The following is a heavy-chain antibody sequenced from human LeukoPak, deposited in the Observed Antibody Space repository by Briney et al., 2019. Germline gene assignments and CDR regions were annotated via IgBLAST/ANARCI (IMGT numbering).Heavy chain of an antibody. D-gene: IGHD3-3*01. CDR3: AKGPGRVTIFGVTRDPDY. J-gene: IGHJ4*02. CDR1: GFTFSSCG. V-gene: IGHV3-30*02. CDR2: IRYDGSNK. Sequence: GGSLRLSCAASGFTFSSCGMHWVRQAPGKGLEWVAFIRYDGSNKYYADSVKGRFTISRDNSKNTLYLQMNSLRAEDTAVYYCAKGPGRVTIFGVTRDPDYWGQGTLVTVSS.